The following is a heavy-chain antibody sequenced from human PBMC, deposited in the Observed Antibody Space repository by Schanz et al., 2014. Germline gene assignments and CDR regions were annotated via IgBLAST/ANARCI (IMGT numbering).Heavy chain of an antibody. CDR2: IYSGIGA. CDR3: AKDSTHIDIVLVPTAIDY. V-gene: IGHV3-66*01. Sequence: VQLVESGGGLVQPGGSLRLSCAVSGFTVSSNHMSWVRQAPGKGLEWVSVIYSGIGAYYADSVKDRFTVSRDNSKNTVYLQMNRLRAEDTAVYYCAKDSTHIDIVLVPTAIDYWGQGTLVTVSS. CDR1: GFTVSSNH. J-gene: IGHJ4*02. D-gene: IGHD2-2*01.